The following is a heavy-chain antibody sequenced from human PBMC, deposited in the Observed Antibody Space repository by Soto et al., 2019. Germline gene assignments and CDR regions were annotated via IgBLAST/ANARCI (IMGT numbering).Heavy chain of an antibody. CDR3: AKRPTDFWSGYWPSDY. J-gene: IGHJ4*02. Sequence: GGSLRLSCTASGSTFSSYAMDWVRQAPGKGLEWLSAISGGGDASHYADSAKGRFTISRDNSKNTLFLQMSSLRAEDTAVYYCAKRPTDFWSGYWPSDYWGQGTLVTVSS. CDR1: GSTFSSYA. CDR2: ISGGGDAS. V-gene: IGHV3-23*01. D-gene: IGHD3-3*01.